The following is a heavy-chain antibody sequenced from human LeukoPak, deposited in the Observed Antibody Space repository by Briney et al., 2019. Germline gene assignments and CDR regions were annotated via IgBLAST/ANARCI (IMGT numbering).Heavy chain of an antibody. CDR2: IYYSGST. Sequence: PSETLSLTCTVSGGSIRSSSYYWGWIRQPPGKGLEWIGSIYYSGSTYYNPSLKSRVTISVDTSKNQFSLKLSSVTAADTAVYYCARSPVHYGDYPDAFDIWGQGTMVTVSS. CDR1: GGSIRSSSYY. J-gene: IGHJ3*02. V-gene: IGHV4-39*07. CDR3: ARSPVHYGDYPDAFDI. D-gene: IGHD4-17*01.